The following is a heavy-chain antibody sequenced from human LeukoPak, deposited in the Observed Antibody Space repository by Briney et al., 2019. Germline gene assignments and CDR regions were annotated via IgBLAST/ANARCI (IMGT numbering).Heavy chain of an antibody. CDR2: ISSGATTM. CDR1: GFMFRSFE. J-gene: IGHJ4*02. V-gene: IGHV3-48*03. CDR3: ARVTYSSLDY. D-gene: IGHD4-11*01. Sequence: PGGSLRLSCAASGFMFRSFEMYWVRQAPGKGLEWIAYISSGATTMYYADSVKGRFTISRDDAKNSLFLQMKSLRAEDTAVYYCARVTYSSLDYWGQGTLVTVSS.